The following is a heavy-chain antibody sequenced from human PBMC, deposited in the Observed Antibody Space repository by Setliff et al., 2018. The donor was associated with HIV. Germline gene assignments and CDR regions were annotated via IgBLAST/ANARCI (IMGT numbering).Heavy chain of an antibody. D-gene: IGHD3-10*01. V-gene: IGHV3-15*01. CDR2: IKSKTDGETE. CDR3: TTAVAQNWYGSGNENY. CDR1: GFTFTNAW. Sequence: GGSLRLSCAASGFTFTNAWMSWVRQAPGKGLERVGRIKSKTDGETEDYAAPVKGRFTISRDDSRSTLYLQMNSLITEDTALYYCTTAVAQNWYGSGNENYWGQGTLVTVSS. J-gene: IGHJ4*02.